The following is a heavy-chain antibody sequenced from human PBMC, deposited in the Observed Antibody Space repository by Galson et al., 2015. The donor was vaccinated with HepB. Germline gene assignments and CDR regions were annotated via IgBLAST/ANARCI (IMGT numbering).Heavy chain of an antibody. V-gene: IGHV7-4-1*02. CDR2: VNTNTGNP. CDR1: GYIFSTNA. J-gene: IGHJ2*01. D-gene: IGHD3-9*01. CDR3: ARVRRLYDTLRGKNWYFDL. Sequence: SVKVSCKASGYIFSTNAMIWVRQAPGQGLECMGWVNTNTGNPTYARGFAGRFVFSLDTSVSTTYLQISNLKAEDTAVYYCARVRRLYDTLRGKNWYFDLWGRGTLVTVSS.